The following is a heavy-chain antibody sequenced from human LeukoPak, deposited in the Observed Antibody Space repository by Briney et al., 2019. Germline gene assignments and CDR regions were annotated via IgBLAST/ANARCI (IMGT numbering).Heavy chain of an antibody. J-gene: IGHJ4*02. CDR3: AKDRRGSYGRGLDY. CDR1: GFTFSSYA. Sequence: PGASLRLSCAASGFTFSSYAMSWVRHAPGKGLEWVSAISGSGGSTYYADSVKGRFTISRDNSKNTLYLQMNSLRAEDTAVYYCAKDRRGSYGRGLDYWGQGTLVTVSS. V-gene: IGHV3-23*01. D-gene: IGHD1-26*01. CDR2: ISGSGGST.